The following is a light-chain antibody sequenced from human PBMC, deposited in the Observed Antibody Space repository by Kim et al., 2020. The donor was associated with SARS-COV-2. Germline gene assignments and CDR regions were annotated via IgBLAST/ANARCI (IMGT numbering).Light chain of an antibody. Sequence: RSIAISCTGTSSDVGGYDLVSWYQQHPGNPPKLMIYEDNKRPSGASTRFSGSKSGNTASLVISGLQTEDEADYYCCSYAGRGTWVFGGGTKLTVL. V-gene: IGLV2-23*01. J-gene: IGLJ3*02. CDR3: CSYAGRGTWV. CDR2: EDN. CDR1: SSDVGGYDL.